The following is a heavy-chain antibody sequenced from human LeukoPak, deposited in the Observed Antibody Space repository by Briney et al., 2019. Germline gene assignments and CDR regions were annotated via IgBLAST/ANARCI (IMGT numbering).Heavy chain of an antibody. V-gene: IGHV3-11*04. J-gene: IGHJ4*02. CDR2: ISSSGSTI. Sequence: KPGGSLRLSCAASGFTFSDYYMSWIRQAPGKGLEWVSYISSSGSTIYYADSVKGRFTISRDNAKNSLYLQMNSLRAEDTAVYYCARDRGSSSWYSARFGYWGQGTLVTVSS. CDR1: GFTFSDYY. D-gene: IGHD6-13*01. CDR3: ARDRGSSSWYSARFGY.